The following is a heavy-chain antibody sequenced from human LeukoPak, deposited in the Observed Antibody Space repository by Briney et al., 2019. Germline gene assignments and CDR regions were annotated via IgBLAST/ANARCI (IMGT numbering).Heavy chain of an antibody. J-gene: IGHJ6*03. Sequence: WASVKVSCKASGYTFTGYYMHWVRQAPGQGLEWMGWINPNSGGTIYAQKFQGRVTMTRDTSISTAYMELSRLRSDDTAVYYCARDLGLYYYYMDVWGKGTTVTISS. CDR2: INPNSGGT. CDR1: GYTFTGYY. V-gene: IGHV1-2*02. D-gene: IGHD2-15*01. CDR3: ARDLGLYYYYMDV.